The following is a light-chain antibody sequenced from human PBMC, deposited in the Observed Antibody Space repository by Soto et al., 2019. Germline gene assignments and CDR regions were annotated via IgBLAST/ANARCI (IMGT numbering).Light chain of an antibody. CDR1: QSVLYTPNAKNY. CDR2: WAS. Sequence: DIVITHSPEYLAGSPAERATINCNSSQSVLYTPNAKNYLAWYQQKPGQPPRLLIYWASYREPGVPDRFSGSGSGTDFTLTISSLQAEDVAVYYCQQYHSTRRTFGGGTKV. J-gene: IGKJ4*01. CDR3: QQYHSTRRT. V-gene: IGKV4-1*01.